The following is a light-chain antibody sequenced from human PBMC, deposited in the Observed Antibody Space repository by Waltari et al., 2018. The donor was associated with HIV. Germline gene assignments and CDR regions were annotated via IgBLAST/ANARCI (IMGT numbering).Light chain of an antibody. CDR2: GSN. CDR3: AAWDDSLSGRV. CDR1: SSNIGSNY. V-gene: IGLV1-47*01. J-gene: IGLJ3*02. Sequence: QSVLTQSPSASGTPGQRVTISCSGSSSNIGSNYVYWYQQHPGTAPKLLIYGSNQRPPGVPDRFSGSKSGTSASLAISGLRSEDEADYYCAAWDDSLSGRVFGGGTKLTVL.